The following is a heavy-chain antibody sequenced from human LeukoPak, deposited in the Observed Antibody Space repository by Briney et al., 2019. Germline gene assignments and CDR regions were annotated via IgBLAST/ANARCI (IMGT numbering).Heavy chain of an antibody. J-gene: IGHJ4*02. Sequence: ASVKVSCKASGYTFTSYGISWVRQAPGQGLEWMGWISSYNGNTNYAQKLQGRVTMTTDTSTSTAYMELRSLRSDDAAVYYCARDGAFRFGELLGYWGQGTLVTVSS. CDR2: ISSYNGNT. CDR1: GYTFTSYG. V-gene: IGHV1-18*01. CDR3: ARDGAFRFGELLGY. D-gene: IGHD3-10*01.